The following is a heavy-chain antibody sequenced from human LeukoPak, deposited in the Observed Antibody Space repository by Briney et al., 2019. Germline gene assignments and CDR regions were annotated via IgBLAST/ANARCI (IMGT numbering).Heavy chain of an antibody. V-gene: IGHV4-59*08. Sequence: SETLSLTCTVSGGSISSYYWSWIRQPPGKGLEWTGYIYYSGSTNYNPSLKSRVTISVDTSKNQFSLRLSSVTAADTAVYYCASGRGYSYGSLFDYWGQGTLVTVSS. CDR2: IYYSGST. D-gene: IGHD5-18*01. CDR3: ASGRGYSYGSLFDY. CDR1: GGSISSYY. J-gene: IGHJ4*02.